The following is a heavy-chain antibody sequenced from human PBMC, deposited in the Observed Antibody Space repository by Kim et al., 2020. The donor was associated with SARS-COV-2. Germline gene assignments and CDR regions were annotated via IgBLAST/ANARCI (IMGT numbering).Heavy chain of an antibody. CDR2: IIPILGIA. CDR1: GGTFSSYA. V-gene: IGHV1-69*04. D-gene: IGHD3-9*01. CDR3: ARGAGYYGNDAFDI. Sequence: SVKVSCKASGGTFSSYAISWVRQAPGQGLEWMGRIIPILGIANYAQKFQGRVTITADKSTSTAYMELSSLRSEDTAVYYCARGAGYYGNDAFDIWGQGTMVTVSS. J-gene: IGHJ3*02.